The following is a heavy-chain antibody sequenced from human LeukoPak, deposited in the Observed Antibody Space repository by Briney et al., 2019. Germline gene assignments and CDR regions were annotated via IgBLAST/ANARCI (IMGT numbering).Heavy chain of an antibody. D-gene: IGHD2-2*02. CDR2: ISAYNGNT. CDR3: ARDRPLGYCSSTSCYILDY. Sequence: ASVKVSCKASGYTFTSYGISWVRQAPGQGLEWIGWISAYNGNTNYAQKLQGRVTMTTDTSTSTAYMELRSLRSDDTAVYYCARDRPLGYCSSTSCYILDYWGQGTLVTVSS. V-gene: IGHV1-18*01. CDR1: GYTFTSYG. J-gene: IGHJ4*02.